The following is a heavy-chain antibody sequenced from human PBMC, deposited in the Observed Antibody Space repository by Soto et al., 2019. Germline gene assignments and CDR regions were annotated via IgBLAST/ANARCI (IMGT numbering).Heavy chain of an antibody. CDR3: ARGEQYSGRIFDY. D-gene: IGHD1-26*01. CDR2: TYYRAKWYY. V-gene: IGHV6-1*01. J-gene: IGHJ4*01. Sequence: PSQTLSLTCAITGDSVSSNSAGWSWVRQPPSTGLEWLGRTYYRAKWYYEYAVSVRGRIAINPDTSKNQYSLQLTSVAPEDTAVYFCARGEQYSGRIFDYWGQGTLVTVSS. CDR1: GDSVSSNSAG.